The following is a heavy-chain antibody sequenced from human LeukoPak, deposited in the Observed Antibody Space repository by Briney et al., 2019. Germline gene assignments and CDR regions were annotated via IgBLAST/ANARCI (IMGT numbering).Heavy chain of an antibody. V-gene: IGHV3-74*01. D-gene: IGHD2-2*01. J-gene: IGHJ4*02. CDR3: ARGAGSCSPTSCFDNYFDS. Sequence: GESLRLSCAASEFTFSSFWMHWVRQAPGKGLVWVSRINSDGSGIRYADSVKGRFTISRDNAKNTLYLQMNSLRAEDTAVYYCARGAGSCSPTSCFDNYFDSWGQGTLVTVSS. CDR1: EFTFSSFW. CDR2: INSDGSGI.